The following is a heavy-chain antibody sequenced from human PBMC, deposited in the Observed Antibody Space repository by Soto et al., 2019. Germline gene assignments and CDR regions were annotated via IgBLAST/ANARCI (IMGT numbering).Heavy chain of an antibody. CDR3: ARASGYSYDYYYYGMDV. J-gene: IGHJ6*02. CDR2: MNPNSGNT. D-gene: IGHD5-18*01. V-gene: IGHV1-8*01. CDR1: GYTFTSYD. Sequence: ASVKVSCKASGYTFTSYDINWVRQATGQGLEWMGWMNPNSGNTGYAQKFQGRVTMTRNTSISTAYMELSSLRSEDTAVYYCARASGYSYDYYYYGMDVWGQGTTVTVSS.